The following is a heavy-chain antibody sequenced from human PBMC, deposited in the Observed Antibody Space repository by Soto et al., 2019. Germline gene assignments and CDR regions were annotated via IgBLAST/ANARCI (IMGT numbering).Heavy chain of an antibody. D-gene: IGHD4-17*01. CDR2: ISGYSGNA. V-gene: IGHV1-18*04. CDR1: GYIFSDYG. J-gene: IGHJ4*02. Sequence: QVQVMQSGAEVKKPGDSVKVSCKTSGYIFSDYGINWVRQAPGQGLAWMGWISGYSGNANLAQKFQGRVTMTTDKATRTAYMELSRLRSDDTAVYYCAKRTSGTTWRESDYWGQGPLVTVSS. CDR3: AKRTSGTTWRESDY.